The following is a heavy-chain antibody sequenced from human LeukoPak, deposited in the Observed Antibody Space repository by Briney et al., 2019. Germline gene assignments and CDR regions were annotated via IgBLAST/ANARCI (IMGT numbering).Heavy chain of an antibody. J-gene: IGHJ4*02. Sequence: PSETLSLTCAVYGGSFSGYYWSWIRQPPGKGLEWIGEINHSGSTNYNPSLKSRVTISVDTSKNQFSLKLSSATAADTAVYYCARKTYYDYVWGSYRYWGFDYWGQGTLVTVSS. CDR2: INHSGST. CDR1: GGSFSGYY. CDR3: ARKTYYDYVWGSYRYWGFDY. V-gene: IGHV4-34*01. D-gene: IGHD3-16*02.